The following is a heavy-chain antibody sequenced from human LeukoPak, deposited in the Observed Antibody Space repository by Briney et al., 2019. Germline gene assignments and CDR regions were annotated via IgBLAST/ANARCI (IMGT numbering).Heavy chain of an antibody. CDR1: GFTFKNYW. Sequence: GGSLRLSCAASGFTFKNYWMQWVRQAPGKGLVWVSRIDSDGSSTSYADSVKGRFTVSRDNAKNTVFLQMNSLRAEDTAVYYCVRDRIGFDPWGQGTLVTVSS. V-gene: IGHV3-74*01. J-gene: IGHJ5*02. CDR3: VRDRIGFDP. D-gene: IGHD3-16*02. CDR2: IDSDGSST.